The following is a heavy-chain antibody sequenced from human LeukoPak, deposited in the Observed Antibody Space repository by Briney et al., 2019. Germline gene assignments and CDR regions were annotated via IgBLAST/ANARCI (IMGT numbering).Heavy chain of an antibody. CDR2: ISSSSSYI. J-gene: IGHJ4*02. Sequence: GGSLRLSCAASGFTFSSYSMNWVRQAPGKGLEWVSSISSSSSYIYYADSVKGRFTISRDSAKNSLYLQMNSLRAEDTAVYYCARSGSSTSCDYWGQGTLLTVSS. CDR1: GFTFSSYS. V-gene: IGHV3-21*01. CDR3: ARSGSSTSCDY. D-gene: IGHD2-2*01.